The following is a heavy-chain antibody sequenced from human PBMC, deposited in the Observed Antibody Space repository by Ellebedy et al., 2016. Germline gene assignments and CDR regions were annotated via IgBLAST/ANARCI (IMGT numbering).Heavy chain of an antibody. J-gene: IGHJ3*02. D-gene: IGHD5-12*01. CDR3: AKDRSGGYWSDPFDI. Sequence: GESLKISXAASGVTFSSYAMSWVRQAPGKGLEWVSAIRDSGGSTYYADSVKGRFTISRDNSRNTLYLQMNSLRAEDTAVYYCAKDRSGGYWSDPFDIWGQGTMVTVSS. CDR2: IRDSGGST. V-gene: IGHV3-23*01. CDR1: GVTFSSYA.